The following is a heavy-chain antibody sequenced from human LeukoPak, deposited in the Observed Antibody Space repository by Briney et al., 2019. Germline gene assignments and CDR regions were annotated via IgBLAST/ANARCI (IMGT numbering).Heavy chain of an antibody. CDR3: AKEGRMIVVGNYYYMDV. Sequence: PGGSLRLSCAASGFTFSNAWTSWVRQAPGKGLEWVGRIKSKTDGGTTDYAAPVKGRFTISRDDSKNTLYLQMNSLRAEDTAVYYCAKEGRMIVVGNYYYMDVWGKGTTVTVSS. J-gene: IGHJ6*03. CDR1: GFTFSNAW. D-gene: IGHD3-22*01. CDR2: IKSKTDGGTT. V-gene: IGHV3-15*01.